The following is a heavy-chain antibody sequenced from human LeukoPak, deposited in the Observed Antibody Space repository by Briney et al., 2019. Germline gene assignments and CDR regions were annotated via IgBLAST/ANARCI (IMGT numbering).Heavy chain of an antibody. CDR1: GGTFSSYA. Sequence: SVKVSCKASGGTFSSYAISWVRQAPGQGLEWMGGIIPIFGTANYAQKFQGRVTITADKSTSTAYMELSSLRSEDTAVYYCATDRSYYYGSGRRAFDIWGQGTMVTVSS. CDR3: ATDRSYYYGSGRRAFDI. V-gene: IGHV1-69*06. CDR2: IIPIFGTA. J-gene: IGHJ3*02. D-gene: IGHD3-10*01.